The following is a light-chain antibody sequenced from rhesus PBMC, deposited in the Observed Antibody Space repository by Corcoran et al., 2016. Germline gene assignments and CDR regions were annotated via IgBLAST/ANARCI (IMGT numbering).Light chain of an antibody. Sequence: DIVMTQSPDSLAVSLGERVTINCKSSQSLLYSFNNKNYLAWSQQKPGQAPKLLIYSASTQESGVPNRFSGNGSGTDFTLTISGLLAEDVSVYYYQQSYSSPYSFGQGTKVEIK. V-gene: IGKV4-1*01. CDR2: SAS. J-gene: IGKJ2*01. CDR1: QSLLYSFNNKNY. CDR3: QQSYSSPYS.